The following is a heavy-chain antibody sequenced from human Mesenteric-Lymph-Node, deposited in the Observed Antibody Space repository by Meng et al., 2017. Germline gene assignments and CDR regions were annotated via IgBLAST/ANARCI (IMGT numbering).Heavy chain of an antibody. CDR2: INHSGST. Sequence: SETLSLTCTVSGGSVSSGSYYWSWIRQPPGKGLEWIGEINHSGSTNYNPSLKSRVTISVDTSKNQFSLKLSSVTAADTAVYYCARCPAYCSSTSCYGYYYYYGMDVWGQGTTVTVSS. CDR1: GGSVSSGSYY. J-gene: IGHJ6*02. D-gene: IGHD2-2*01. CDR3: ARCPAYCSSTSCYGYYYYYGMDV. V-gene: IGHV4-39*07.